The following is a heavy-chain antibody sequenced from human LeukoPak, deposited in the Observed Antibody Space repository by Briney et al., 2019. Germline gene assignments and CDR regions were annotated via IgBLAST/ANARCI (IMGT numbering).Heavy chain of an antibody. V-gene: IGHV1-2*02. CDR1: GYTFTGYY. CDR3: ARAAYSNYGYFDL. J-gene: IGHJ2*01. CDR2: INPNSGGT. D-gene: IGHD4-11*01. Sequence: ASVKVSCKASGYTFTGYYMHWVRQAPGQGLEWMGWINPNSGGTNYAQKFQGRVTMTRDTSISTAYMELSRLRSDDMAVYYCARAAYSNYGYFDLWGRGTLVTVSS.